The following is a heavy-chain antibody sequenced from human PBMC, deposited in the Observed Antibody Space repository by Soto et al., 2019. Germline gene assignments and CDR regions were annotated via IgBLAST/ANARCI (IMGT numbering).Heavy chain of an antibody. Sequence: GESLKISCKGSGYTFTNYWIGWVRQMPGKGPEWMGIIYPGDSDTKYNPSFQGQVTISADKSISTAYLQWSSLKASDTAMYYCARVTCSSTSCYYYYYYGMDVWGQGTTVTVSS. J-gene: IGHJ6*02. CDR1: GYTFTNYW. D-gene: IGHD2-2*01. CDR3: ARVTCSSTSCYYYYYYGMDV. V-gene: IGHV5-51*01. CDR2: IYPGDSDT.